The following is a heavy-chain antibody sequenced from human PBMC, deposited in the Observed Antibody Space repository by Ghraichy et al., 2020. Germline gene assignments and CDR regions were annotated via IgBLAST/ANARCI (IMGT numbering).Heavy chain of an antibody. D-gene: IGHD6-13*01. Sequence: SETLSLTCTVSGGSISSYYWSWIRQPPGKGLEWIGYIYYSGSTNYNPSLKSRVTISVDTSKNQFSLKLSSVTAADTAVYYCARGYPQGKAAAGQFDYWGQGILVTVSS. CDR1: GGSISSYY. J-gene: IGHJ4*02. V-gene: IGHV4-59*01. CDR3: ARGYPQGKAAAGQFDY. CDR2: IYYSGST.